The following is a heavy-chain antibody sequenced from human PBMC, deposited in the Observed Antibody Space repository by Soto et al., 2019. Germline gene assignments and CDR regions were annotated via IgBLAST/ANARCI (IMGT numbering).Heavy chain of an antibody. D-gene: IGHD3-10*01. V-gene: IGHV4-31*03. CDR3: ARALWSGSGSYYRFDF. Sequence: VQLQESGPGLVKPSQTLSLNCNVSDGALRSGGYYWSWIRQHPGEGLEWIGFIYYSGSTYYNPSLKSRVAISLDTSKNQFPLKLHSVTAADTAIYYCARALWSGSGSYYRFDFWGQGTLVTVSS. CDR1: DGALRSGGYY. J-gene: IGHJ4*02. CDR2: IYYSGST.